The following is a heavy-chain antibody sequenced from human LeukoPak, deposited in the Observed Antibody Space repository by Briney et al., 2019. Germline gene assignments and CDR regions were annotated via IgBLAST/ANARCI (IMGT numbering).Heavy chain of an antibody. V-gene: IGHV4-59*01. D-gene: IGHD3-22*01. J-gene: IGHJ4*02. CDR2: IYDRGST. Sequence: SETLSLTCTVSGGSISSYYWSWIRQPPGKGLESIANIYDRGSTNYNPSLKSLLTISVDTSKNQCSLKLSSVTAADTAVYYCARQSISGSSLSYFDYWGQGTLVNVSS. CDR3: ARQSISGSSLSYFDY. CDR1: GGSISSYY.